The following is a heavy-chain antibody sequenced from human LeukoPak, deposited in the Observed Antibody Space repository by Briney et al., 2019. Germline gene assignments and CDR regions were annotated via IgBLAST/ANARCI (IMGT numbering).Heavy chain of an antibody. V-gene: IGHV1-18*01. CDR3: ARDTENGLYYDILTGYRPPFDY. D-gene: IGHD3-9*01. CDR2: ISPYKGNT. CDR1: GYTFTNYG. Sequence: ASVKVSCKASGYTFTNYGITWVRQAPGQGLEWMGWISPYKGNTNYAQKLQGRVTMTTDTSTSTAYMGLRSLRSDDTAVYYCARDTENGLYYDILTGYRPPFDYWGQGTLVTVSS. J-gene: IGHJ4*02.